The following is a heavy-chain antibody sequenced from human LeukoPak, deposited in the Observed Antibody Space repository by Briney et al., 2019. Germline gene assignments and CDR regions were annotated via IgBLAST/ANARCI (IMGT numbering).Heavy chain of an antibody. CDR1: GFTFSNYS. CDR2: ITSSSTV. V-gene: IGHV3-48*04. J-gene: IGHJ4*02. Sequence: GGSLRLSCAASGFTFSNYSMNWVRQAPGKWLEWVSYITSSSTVYAGSVNGLFSIFSDNAKNSLFLQMNRMSAEDTDEYACARDSYSGAKCYFIDYWGQGALVTVTS. CDR3: ARDSYSGAKCYFIDY. D-gene: IGHD4/OR15-4a*01.